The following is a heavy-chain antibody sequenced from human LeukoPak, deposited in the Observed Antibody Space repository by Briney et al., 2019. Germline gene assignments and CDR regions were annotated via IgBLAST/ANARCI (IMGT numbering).Heavy chain of an antibody. V-gene: IGHV3-11*01. CDR3: ATDGAGFDT. CDR2: INIGGTNT. J-gene: IGHJ5*02. CDR1: GFTFNDYY. Sequence: GGSLRLSCAASGFTFNDYYMSWIRQAPGKGLEWLSYINIGGTNTHYADSVKGRFTISRDNAKKSLYLEMNNLRAEDTAVYYCATDGAGFDTWGQGTLVSVSS.